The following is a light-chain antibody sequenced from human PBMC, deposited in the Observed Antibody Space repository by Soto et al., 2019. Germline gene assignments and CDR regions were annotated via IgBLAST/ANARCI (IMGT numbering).Light chain of an antibody. CDR2: DVS. V-gene: IGLV2-14*01. CDR1: SSDVGGYNY. Sequence: QSALTQLASVGGSPGQWSTISCTGTSSDVGGYNYVSWYQQHPGKARKLMIYDVSNRPSGVSNRFSGSKSGNTASLTISGLQAEDEADYYCSSYTSSSTVVFGGGTKLTVL. CDR3: SSYTSSSTVV. J-gene: IGLJ2*01.